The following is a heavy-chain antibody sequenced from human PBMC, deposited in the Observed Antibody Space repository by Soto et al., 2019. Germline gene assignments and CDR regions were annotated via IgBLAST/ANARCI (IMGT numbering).Heavy chain of an antibody. J-gene: IGHJ4*02. CDR3: ALRCCSGGSCYPTLDY. V-gene: IGHV1-69*13. CDR1: GGTFSSYA. CDR2: IIPIFGTA. Sequence: SVKVSCKDSGGTFSSYAISWVRQAPGQGLEWMGGIIPIFGTANYAQKFQGRVTITADESTSTAYMELSSLRSEDTAVYYCALRCCSGGSCYPTLDYWGQGTLVTVSS. D-gene: IGHD2-15*01.